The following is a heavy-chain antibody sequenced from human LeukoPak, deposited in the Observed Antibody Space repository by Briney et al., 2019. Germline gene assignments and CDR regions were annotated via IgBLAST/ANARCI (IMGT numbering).Heavy chain of an antibody. Sequence: GASVKVSCKASGGTFSSYAISWVRQAPGQGLEWMGGIIPIFGTANYAQKFQGRVTITADKSTSTAYMELSSLRSEDTAVYYCATFGGYDRYYFDYWGQETLVTVSS. CDR1: GGTFSSYA. D-gene: IGHD5-12*01. J-gene: IGHJ4*02. V-gene: IGHV1-69*06. CDR2: IIPIFGTA. CDR3: ATFGGYDRYYFDY.